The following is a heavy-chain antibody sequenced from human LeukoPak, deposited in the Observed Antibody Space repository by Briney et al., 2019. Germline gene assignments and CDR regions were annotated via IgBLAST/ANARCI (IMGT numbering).Heavy chain of an antibody. V-gene: IGHV3-7*01. CDR2: IKQDGSEK. CDR1: GFTFSSYW. CDR3: TRGPPFRSSTRCSGTTFDP. D-gene: IGHD2-2*01. J-gene: IGHJ5*02. Sequence: GGSLRLSCAASGFTFSSYWMSWVRQAPGKGLEWVANIKQDGSEKYYVDSVKGRFTISRDNAKNSLYLQMNSLRAEDTAVYYCTRGPPFRSSTRCSGTTFDPWGQGTLVTVSS.